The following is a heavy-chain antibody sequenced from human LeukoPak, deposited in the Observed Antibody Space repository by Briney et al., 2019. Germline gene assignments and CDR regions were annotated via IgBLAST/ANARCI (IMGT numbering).Heavy chain of an antibody. D-gene: IGHD6-19*01. CDR3: ARGGGSSGWDC. CDR1: GFTFSSYW. Sequence: GGSLRLSCAASGFTFSSYWMHWVRQAPGKGLVWVSRINSDGSSTSYADSVKGRFTISRDNAKNTLYLQMNSLRAEDTAVYYCARGGGSSGWDCWGQGTLVTVSS. CDR2: INSDGSST. J-gene: IGHJ4*02. V-gene: IGHV3-74*01.